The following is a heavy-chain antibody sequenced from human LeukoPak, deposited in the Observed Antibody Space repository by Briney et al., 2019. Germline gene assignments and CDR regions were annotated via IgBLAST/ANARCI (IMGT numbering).Heavy chain of an antibody. D-gene: IGHD3-3*01. CDR3: ARVALYRFFDYYYYYMDV. CDR1: GGSISSYY. CDR2: IYSSGST. V-gene: IGHV4-59*01. J-gene: IGHJ6*03. Sequence: KPSETLSLTCTVSGGSISSYYWSWIRQPPGKELEWIGHIYSSGSTTYNPSLRSRVTISVDTSKNQFSLRLSSVTAADTAVYYCARVALYRFFDYYYYYMDVWGKGTTVTVSS.